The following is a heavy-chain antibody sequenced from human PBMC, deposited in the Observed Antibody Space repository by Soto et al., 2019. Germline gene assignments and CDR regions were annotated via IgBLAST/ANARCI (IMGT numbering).Heavy chain of an antibody. CDR3: AKDGQGSYRYTHDY. CDR1: GFTFSSYA. D-gene: IGHD3-16*02. Sequence: GGSLRLSCAASGFTFSSYAMSWVRQAPGKGLEWVSAISGSGGSTYYADSVKDRFTISRDNSKNTLYLQMNSLRAEDTAVYYCAKDGQGSYRYTHDYWGQGTLVTVSS. V-gene: IGHV3-23*01. J-gene: IGHJ4*02. CDR2: ISGSGGST.